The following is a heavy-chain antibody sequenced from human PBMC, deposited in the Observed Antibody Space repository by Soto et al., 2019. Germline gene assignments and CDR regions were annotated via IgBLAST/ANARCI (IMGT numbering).Heavy chain of an antibody. CDR2: ILVGGST. CDR1: GFTCRSYD. V-gene: IGHV3-23*01. D-gene: IGHD2-8*02. Sequence: SLRLSCAASGFTCRSYDMSWVRQAPGKGLEWVSTILVGGSTYYPDSVKGRFTISRDNSKNTLFLQMNSLTAGDTAVYYCAKATATGGGAFDICGQGTMVTVS. CDR3: AKATATGGGAFDI. J-gene: IGHJ3*02.